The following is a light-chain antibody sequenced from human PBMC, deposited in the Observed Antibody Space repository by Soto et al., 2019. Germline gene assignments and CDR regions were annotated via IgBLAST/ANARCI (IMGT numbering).Light chain of an antibody. J-gene: IGKJ5*01. CDR3: QQRNVWPPIT. CDR1: QSIHTS. Sequence: VLTQSPATLSLSPGERATLTCSASQSIHTSLAWYQQKSGKPPRLVIYDSTLRANGVPDRFAGSRSGTEFTLTINSLEPEDFAVYYCQQRNVWPPITFGQGTRLEIK. V-gene: IGKV3-11*01. CDR2: DST.